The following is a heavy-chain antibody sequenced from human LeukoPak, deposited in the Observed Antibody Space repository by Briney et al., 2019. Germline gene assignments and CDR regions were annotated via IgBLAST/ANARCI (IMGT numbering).Heavy chain of an antibody. Sequence: SETLSLICTVSGGSISSSSNYWSWIRQPPGKGMDWIGYIYYSGSTKYNPSLKSRVTISVDTSKNQFSLNLSSVTAADTAVYYCARVQAAALDAFDIWGQGTMITVSS. CDR3: ARVQAAALDAFDI. CDR2: IYYSGST. CDR1: GGSISSSSNY. J-gene: IGHJ3*02. V-gene: IGHV4-61*01. D-gene: IGHD6-13*01.